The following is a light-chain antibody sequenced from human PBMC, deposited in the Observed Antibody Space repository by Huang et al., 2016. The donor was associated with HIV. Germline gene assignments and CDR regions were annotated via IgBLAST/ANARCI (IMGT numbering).Light chain of an antibody. CDR2: GAS. V-gene: IGKV1-39*01. Sequence: DIQMTQSPSSLSASVGDRVTITCRASQSITTYLNWYQQRPGKAPNPLIYGASHLQTGVPSRFSGSGSGTDFTLTISNLQPEDFAAYFCQQTSSSPRTFGQGTKV. J-gene: IGKJ1*01. CDR1: QSITTY. CDR3: QQTSSSPRT.